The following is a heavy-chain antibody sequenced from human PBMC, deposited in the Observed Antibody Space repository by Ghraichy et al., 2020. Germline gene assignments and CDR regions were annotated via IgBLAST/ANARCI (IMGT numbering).Heavy chain of an antibody. J-gene: IGHJ2*01. Sequence: GGSLGLSCAASGFTFSSYEMNWVRQAPGKGLEWVSYISSSGSTIKYADFVKGRFTISRDNAKNSLYLQMNSLRAEDTAFYYCARDLGIAVVGSWYFDLWGRGTLVTVSS. D-gene: IGHD6-19*01. V-gene: IGHV3-48*03. CDR2: ISSSGSTI. CDR1: GFTFSSYE. CDR3: ARDLGIAVVGSWYFDL.